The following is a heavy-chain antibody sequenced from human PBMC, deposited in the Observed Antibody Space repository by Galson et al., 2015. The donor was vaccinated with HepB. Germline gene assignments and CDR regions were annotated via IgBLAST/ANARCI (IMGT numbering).Heavy chain of an antibody. J-gene: IGHJ4*02. CDR3: ANHGSYDY. D-gene: IGHD1-26*01. V-gene: IGHV3-30*04. Sequence: SLRLSCAASGFTFSSYAMHWVRQAPGKGLEWVAVILYDGSNKYYADSVKGRFTISRDNSKNTLYLQMNSLRAEDTAVYYCANHGSYDYWGQGTLVTVSS. CDR1: GFTFSSYA. CDR2: ILYDGSNK.